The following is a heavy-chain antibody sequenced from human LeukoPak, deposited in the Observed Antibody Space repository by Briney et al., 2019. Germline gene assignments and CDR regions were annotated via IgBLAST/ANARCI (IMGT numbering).Heavy chain of an antibody. V-gene: IGHV4-59*12. CDR1: GGSISSYY. Sequence: SETLSLTCSVSGGSISSYYWSWIRQPPGKGLEWIGYMYYSGSTNYNPSLKSRVTISVDTSKNQFSLKLSSVTAADTAVYYCARSLREGDIVVVTAIGSAIDHWGQGTLVTVSS. D-gene: IGHD2-21*02. CDR2: MYYSGST. J-gene: IGHJ4*02. CDR3: ARSLREGDIVVVTAIGSAIDH.